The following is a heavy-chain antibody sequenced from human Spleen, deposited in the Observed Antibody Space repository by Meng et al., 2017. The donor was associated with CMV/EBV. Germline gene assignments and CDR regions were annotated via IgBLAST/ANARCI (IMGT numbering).Heavy chain of an antibody. V-gene: IGHV1-46*01. CDR1: GYAFTSFY. CDR3: ARGQRGLGD. J-gene: IGHJ4*02. D-gene: IGHD3-16*01. Sequence: ASVKVSCKTSGYAFTSFYMHWVQQAPGQGLQWMGMVNPLGGDTIYAQKFHGRLTVTSDTSTTTVYMELNGLTSEDTAVYFRARGQRGLGDWGQGTLVTVSS. CDR2: VNPLGGDT.